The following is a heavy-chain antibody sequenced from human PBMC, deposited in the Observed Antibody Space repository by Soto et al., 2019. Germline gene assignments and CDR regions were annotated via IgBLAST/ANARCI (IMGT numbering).Heavy chain of an antibody. Sequence: PSESLSLTCAVSGGSISSGGYSWSWIRQPPGKGLEWIGYIYHSGSTYYNPSLKSRVTISVDRSKNQFCLKLSSVTDADTAVYYGGRFFRVVCVLDPWGQGTLVTVSS. CDR2: IYHSGST. CDR1: GGSISSGGYS. D-gene: IGHD3-16*01. CDR3: GRFFRVVCVLDP. J-gene: IGHJ5*02. V-gene: IGHV4-30-2*01.